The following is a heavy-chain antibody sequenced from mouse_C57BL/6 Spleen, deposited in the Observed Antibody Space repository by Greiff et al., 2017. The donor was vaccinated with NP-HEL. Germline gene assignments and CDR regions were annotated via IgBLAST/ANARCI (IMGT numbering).Heavy chain of an antibody. CDR2: ISNGGGST. CDR3: ARHSSMDY. CDR1: GFTFSTYY. Sequence: EVQLVESGGGLVQPGGSLKLSCAPSGFTFSTYYLYWFRQTPEKRLEWVAYISNGGGSTYYPDTVKGRFTISRDNAKNTLYLQMSRLKSEDTAMYYCARHSSMDYWGQGTSVTVSS. V-gene: IGHV5-12*01. J-gene: IGHJ4*01.